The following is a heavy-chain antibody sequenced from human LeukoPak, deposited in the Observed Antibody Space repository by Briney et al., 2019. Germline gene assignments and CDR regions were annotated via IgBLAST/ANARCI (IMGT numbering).Heavy chain of an antibody. D-gene: IGHD3-10*01. J-gene: IGHJ6*03. V-gene: IGHV1-69*13. Sequence: ASVKVSCKASGGTFSSYAISWVRQAPGQGLEWMGGIIPIFGTANYAQKFQGRVTITADESTSTAYMELSSLRSEDTAVYYCARGEPVAVRGVTYYYYYYMDVWGKGTTVTISS. CDR3: ARGEPVAVRGVTYYYYYYMDV. CDR1: GGTFSSYA. CDR2: IIPIFGTA.